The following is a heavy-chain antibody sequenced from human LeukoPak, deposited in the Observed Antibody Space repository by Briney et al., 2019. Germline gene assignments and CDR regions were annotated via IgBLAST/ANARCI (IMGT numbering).Heavy chain of an antibody. D-gene: IGHD3-10*01. Sequence: PGGSLLLSRAASGFPFSDYYMSWIRPAPGKGLERVSYISSSSSYTNYADSVKGRFTISRDDAKNSLYLQMNSLRAEDAAVYYCARVLRVYYYPYYYGMDVWGKGTTVTVSS. V-gene: IGHV3-11*06. CDR1: GFPFSDYY. J-gene: IGHJ6*04. CDR2: ISSSSSYT. CDR3: ARVLRVYYYPYYYGMDV.